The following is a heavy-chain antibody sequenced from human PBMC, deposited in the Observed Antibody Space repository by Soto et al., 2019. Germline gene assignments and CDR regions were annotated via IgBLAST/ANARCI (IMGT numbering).Heavy chain of an antibody. CDR2: ISAYNGNT. D-gene: IGHD5-18*01. CDR3: ATTTAMVGNYYYGMDV. J-gene: IGHJ6*02. CDR1: GYTFTSYG. Sequence: ASVKVSCKASGYTFTSYGISWVRQAPGQGLEWMGWISAYNGNTNYAQKLQGRVTMTTDTSTSTAYMERRSLRSDDTAVYYCATTTAMVGNYYYGMDVWGQGTTVTVSS. V-gene: IGHV1-18*01.